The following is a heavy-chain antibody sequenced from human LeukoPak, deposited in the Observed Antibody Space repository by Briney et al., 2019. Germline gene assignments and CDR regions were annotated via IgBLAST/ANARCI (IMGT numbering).Heavy chain of an antibody. CDR1: GYTFTSYG. J-gene: IGHJ6*03. Sequence: GASVKVSCKASGYTFTSYGISWVRQAPGQGLEWMGWISAYNGNTNYAQKLQGRVTITTDESTSTAYMELSSLRSEDTAVYYCARETGGPETYYYYYMDVWGKGTTVTVSS. CDR3: ARETGGPETYYYYYMDV. V-gene: IGHV1-18*01. D-gene: IGHD4-23*01. CDR2: ISAYNGNT.